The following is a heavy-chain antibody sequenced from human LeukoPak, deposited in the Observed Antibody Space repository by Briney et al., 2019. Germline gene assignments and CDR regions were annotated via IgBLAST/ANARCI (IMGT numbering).Heavy chain of an antibody. CDR1: GDSVSSNSAA. Sequence: SQTLSLTCAISGDSVSSNSAAWNWIRQSPSRGLEWLGRTYYRSKWYNDYAVSVKSRITINPDTSKNQFSLQLNSVTPEDTAVYYCAREVGARKKLTTGAGWFDPWGQGTLVTVSS. J-gene: IGHJ5*02. CDR2: TYYRSKWYN. D-gene: IGHD1-26*01. CDR3: AREVGARKKLTTGAGWFDP. V-gene: IGHV6-1*01.